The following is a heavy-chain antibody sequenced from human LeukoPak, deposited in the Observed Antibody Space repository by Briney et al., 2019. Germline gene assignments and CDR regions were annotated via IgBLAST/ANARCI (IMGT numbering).Heavy chain of an antibody. CDR3: ARDPFSGSYYGIDY. CDR2: IYYSGST. Sequence: SETLSLTCTVSGGSISSSSYYWGWIRQPPGKGLEWIGSIYYSGSTYSNPSLQSRVTISVDTSKNQFSLKLNSVTAADTAVYYCARDPFSGSYYGIDYWGQGTLVTVSS. J-gene: IGHJ4*02. V-gene: IGHV4-39*02. D-gene: IGHD1-26*01. CDR1: GGSISSSSYY.